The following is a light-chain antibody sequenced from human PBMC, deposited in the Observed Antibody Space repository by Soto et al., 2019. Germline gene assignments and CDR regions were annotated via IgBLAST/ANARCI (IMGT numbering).Light chain of an antibody. J-gene: IGKJ1*01. CDR1: QGIRND. CDR3: LQDYNYPWT. Sequence: IQRTQSPSSLSASVGDRVTITCRASQGIRNDLGWYQQKPGKAPKLLIYATSTLQSGVPSRFSGSGSGTDFSLTITSLQPEDFATYYCLQDYNYPWTFGQGTKVEIK. CDR2: ATS. V-gene: IGKV1-6*01.